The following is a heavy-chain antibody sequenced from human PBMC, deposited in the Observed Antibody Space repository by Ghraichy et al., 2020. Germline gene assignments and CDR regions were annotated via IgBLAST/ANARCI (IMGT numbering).Heavy chain of an antibody. V-gene: IGHV3-7*03. J-gene: IGHJ6*02. CDR3: ARGPGRAVAGADFYYYTGMDR. D-gene: IGHD6-19*01. Sequence: GGSLRLSCAASGFTFSSYWMSWVRQAPGKGLEWVANIKQDGSEKYCVDSVKGRFTISRDNAKNSLYLQMNSLRAEDTAVYYCARGPGRAVAGADFYYYTGMDRWGQGNTVTISS. CDR1: GFTFSSYW. CDR2: IKQDGSEK.